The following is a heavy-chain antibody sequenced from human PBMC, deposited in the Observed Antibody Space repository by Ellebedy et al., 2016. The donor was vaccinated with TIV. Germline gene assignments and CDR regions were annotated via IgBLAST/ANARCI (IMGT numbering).Heavy chain of an antibody. Sequence: GGSLRLSCAASGLTFSNAWMSWVRQAPGKGLEWVGRIKSKTDGGTTDYAAPVKGRFTISRDDSKNTLYLQMNSLKTEDTAVYYCTTASGWYGVFDYWGQGTLVTVSS. V-gene: IGHV3-15*01. J-gene: IGHJ4*02. CDR3: TTASGWYGVFDY. D-gene: IGHD6-19*01. CDR2: IKSKTDGGTT. CDR1: GLTFSNAW.